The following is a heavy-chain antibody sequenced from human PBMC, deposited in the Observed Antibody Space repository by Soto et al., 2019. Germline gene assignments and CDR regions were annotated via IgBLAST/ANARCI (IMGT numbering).Heavy chain of an antibody. CDR3: ARDVEIAAAYKRYYYYHYLIDV. J-gene: IGHJ6*02. D-gene: IGHD6-13*01. CDR1: GGTFSSYA. Sequence: AASVKVSCKASGGTFSSYAISWVRQAPGQGLEWMGWISAYNGNTNYAQKLQGRVTMTTDTSTSTAYMELRSLRSDDTAVYYCARDVEIAAAYKRYYYYHYLIDVSGQRSPVLVSS. V-gene: IGHV1-18*01. CDR2: ISAYNGNT.